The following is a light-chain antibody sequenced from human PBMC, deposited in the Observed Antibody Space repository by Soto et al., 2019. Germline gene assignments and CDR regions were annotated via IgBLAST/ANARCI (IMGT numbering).Light chain of an antibody. J-gene: IGKJ1*01. CDR3: QQYGRSSWT. V-gene: IGKV3-20*01. CDR1: QSVSSSY. Sequence: IVLTQSPGTLSLSPGERATLSCRASQSVSSSYLAWYQQKPGQAPRLLIYGASTRATGIPDRFSGSGSGTDFTVTISRVEPEDFAVYYCQQYGRSSWTFGQGTKVEIK. CDR2: GAS.